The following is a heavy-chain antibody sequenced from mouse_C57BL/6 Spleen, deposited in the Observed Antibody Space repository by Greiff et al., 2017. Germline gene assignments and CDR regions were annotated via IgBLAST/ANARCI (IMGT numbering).Heavy chain of an antibody. Sequence: VKLQESGPELVKPGASVKLSCKASGYTFTSYDINWVKQRPGQGLEWIGWIYPGDGSTKYNEKFKGKATLTVDTSSSTAYMELHSLTSEDSAVYFWHYYEGYWGQGTTLTVSS. CDR3: HYYEGY. CDR2: IYPGDGST. J-gene: IGHJ2*01. D-gene: IGHD1-2*01. CDR1: GYTFTSYD. V-gene: IGHV1-85*01.